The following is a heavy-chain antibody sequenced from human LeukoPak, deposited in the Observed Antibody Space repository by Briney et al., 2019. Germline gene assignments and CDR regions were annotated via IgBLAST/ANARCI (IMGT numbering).Heavy chain of an antibody. D-gene: IGHD1-26*01. Sequence: AGGSLRLSCAASGFTFSSYSMNWVRQAPGKGLEWVSSISSSSGYIYYADSVKGRFTISRDNAKNSLYLQMNSLRAEDTAVYYCARDLYSGSWFHWGQGTLVTVSS. CDR1: GFTFSSYS. CDR2: ISSSSGYI. J-gene: IGHJ4*02. V-gene: IGHV3-21*01. CDR3: ARDLYSGSWFH.